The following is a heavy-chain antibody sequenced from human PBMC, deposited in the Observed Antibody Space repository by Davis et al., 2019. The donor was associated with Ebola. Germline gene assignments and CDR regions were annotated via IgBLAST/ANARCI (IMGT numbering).Heavy chain of an antibody. D-gene: IGHD2-2*01. CDR1: GFTFSSYW. CDR3: TRGGALYCSSTSCFHTLDY. Sequence: GGSLRLSCAASGFTFSSYWMSWVRQAPGKGLEWVGFIRSKAYGGTTEYAASVKGRFTISRDDSKSIAYLQMNSLKTEDTAVYYCTRGGALYCSSTSCFHTLDYWGQGTLVTVSS. V-gene: IGHV3-49*04. CDR2: IRSKAYGGTT. J-gene: IGHJ4*02.